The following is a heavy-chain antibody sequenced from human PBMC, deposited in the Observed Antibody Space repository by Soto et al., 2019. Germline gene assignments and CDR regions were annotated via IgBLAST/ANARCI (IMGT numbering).Heavy chain of an antibody. J-gene: IGHJ5*02. Sequence: QVQLVESGGGVGQPGRSLRLSCAASGFTFSSYGMHWVRQAPGKGLEWVAVISYDGSNKYYADSVKGRFTISRDNSKNTLYLQMNSLRAEDTAVYYCAKVDMITFGGVIAPWFDPWGQGTLVTVSS. V-gene: IGHV3-30*18. CDR3: AKVDMITFGGVIAPWFDP. CDR1: GFTFSSYG. D-gene: IGHD3-16*02. CDR2: ISYDGSNK.